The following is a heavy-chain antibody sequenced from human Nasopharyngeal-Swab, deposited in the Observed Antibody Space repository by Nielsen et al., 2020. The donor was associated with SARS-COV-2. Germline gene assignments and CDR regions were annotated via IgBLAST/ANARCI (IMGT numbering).Heavy chain of an antibody. Sequence: GESLKISCAASGFTFSSYTMYWVRQAPGKGLEWVAVDGSNKDYADSVKGRFTISRDNPRNTLYLQMDSLRAEDTAVYYCARGDVWGSYHPFDYWGQGILVTVSS. CDR3: ARGDVWGSYHPFDY. V-gene: IGHV3-30-3*01. CDR1: GFTFSSYT. J-gene: IGHJ4*02. D-gene: IGHD3-16*02. CDR2: DGSNK.